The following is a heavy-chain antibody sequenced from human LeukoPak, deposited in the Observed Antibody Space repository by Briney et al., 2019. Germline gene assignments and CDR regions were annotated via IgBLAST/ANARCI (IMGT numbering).Heavy chain of an antibody. D-gene: IGHD1-14*01. Sequence: ASVKVSCKASGGTFSSYAISWVRQAPGQGLEWMGRIIPIFGIANYAQKFQGRVTITADKSTSTAYMELSSLRSEDTAVYYCARADEPYYSYGMDVWGQGTTVTVSS. CDR3: ARADEPYYSYGMDV. J-gene: IGHJ6*02. V-gene: IGHV1-69*04. CDR2: IIPIFGIA. CDR1: GGTFSSYA.